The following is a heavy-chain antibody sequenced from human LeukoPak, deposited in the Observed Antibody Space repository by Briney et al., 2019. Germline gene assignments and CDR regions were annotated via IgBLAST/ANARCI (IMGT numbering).Heavy chain of an antibody. CDR1: GGTFSSYA. Sequence: ASVKVSCKASGGTFSSYAISWVRQAPGQGLEWMGGNIPIFGTANYAQKFQGRVTITADKSTSTAYMELSSLRSEDTAVYYCARVEITMVRDGSYYYYGMDVWGKGTTVTVSS. V-gene: IGHV1-69*06. CDR3: ARVEITMVRDGSYYYYGMDV. CDR2: NIPIFGTA. D-gene: IGHD3-10*01. J-gene: IGHJ6*04.